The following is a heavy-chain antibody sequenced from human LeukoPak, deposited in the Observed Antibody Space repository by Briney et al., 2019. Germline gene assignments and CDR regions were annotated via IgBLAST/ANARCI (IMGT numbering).Heavy chain of an antibody. V-gene: IGHV3-7*03. CDR1: GFTFSSYW. D-gene: IGHD5-18*01. CDR2: IKQDGSEK. Sequence: GGSLRLSCAASGFTFSSYWMSWVRQAPGKGLEWVANIKQDGSEKYCVDSVKGRFTISRDNAKNSLYLQMNSLRAEDTAVYYCARADTAMVRIKDEYFQHWGQGTLVTVSS. J-gene: IGHJ1*01. CDR3: ARADTAMVRIKDEYFQH.